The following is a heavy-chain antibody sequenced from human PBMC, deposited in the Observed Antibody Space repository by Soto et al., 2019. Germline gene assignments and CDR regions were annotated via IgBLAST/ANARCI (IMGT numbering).Heavy chain of an antibody. V-gene: IGHV3-23*01. CDR2: ISGRGGTT. CDR3: AKGRSENYYLYFDY. J-gene: IGHJ4*02. Sequence: EVPLLESGGGLVQPGGSLRLSCAASGFTFSTYAMSWVRQAPGKGLEWVSGISGRGGTTYYADSVKGRFTISRDNSKNTLYLQMNSLRVEDTAIYYCAKGRSENYYLYFDYWGQGTLVTVSS. CDR1: GFTFSTYA. D-gene: IGHD1-26*01.